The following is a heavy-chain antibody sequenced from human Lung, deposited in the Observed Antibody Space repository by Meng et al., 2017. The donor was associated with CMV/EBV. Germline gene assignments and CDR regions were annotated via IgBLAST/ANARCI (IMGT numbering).Heavy chain of an antibody. J-gene: IGHJ4*02. V-gene: IGHV3-15*01. Sequence: GESXKISCAASGFTFSNAWMTWVRQAPGKGLEWIARIKRKIDGETTQYAAPVKDRFRILRDDSKNTLSPQTDSLTTGDTAVYYCTTDLMLTALFDHWGQGTLVTVSS. CDR1: GFTFSNAW. CDR2: IKRKIDGETT. D-gene: IGHD4/OR15-4a*01. CDR3: TTDLMLTALFDH.